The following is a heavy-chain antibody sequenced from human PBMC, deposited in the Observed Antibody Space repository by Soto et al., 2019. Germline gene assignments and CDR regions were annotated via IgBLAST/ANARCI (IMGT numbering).Heavy chain of an antibody. CDR3: ATEGSGYNF. D-gene: IGHD5-12*01. J-gene: IGHJ4*02. CDR1: GGSFSNFG. V-gene: IGHV1-69*13. CDR2: IVPVFGRP. Sequence: SVKVSCEASGGSFSNFGISWVRQAPGQGLEWMGGIVPVFGRPNYAQRFRGRLTITADESTSTGYMELISLRSDDTAVYYCATEGSGYNFWGQRTPFTVSS.